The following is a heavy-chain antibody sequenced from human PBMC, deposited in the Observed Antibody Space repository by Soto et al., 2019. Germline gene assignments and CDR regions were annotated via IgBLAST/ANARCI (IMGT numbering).Heavy chain of an antibody. CDR2: ISGGGGTT. V-gene: IGHV3-23*01. J-gene: IGHJ4*02. Sequence: EVQLLESGGGLVQPGGSLRLSCAASGFTFNNYAMSWVRQAPGKGLEWVSAISGGGGTTSYADSLKGRFTVSTDGSKNTLYLQMNSLRAEDTSVHYCAQVRGGSGSLTARVDIWGQGTLVTVSS. D-gene: IGHD3-10*01. CDR3: AQVRGGSGSLTARVDI. CDR1: GFTFNNYA.